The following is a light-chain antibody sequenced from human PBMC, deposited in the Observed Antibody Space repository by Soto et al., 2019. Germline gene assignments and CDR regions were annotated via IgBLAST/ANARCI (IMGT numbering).Light chain of an antibody. V-gene: IGKV3-20*01. CDR2: GAS. J-gene: IGKJ1*01. CDR3: QQYGSSPQT. Sequence: EIVLTQSPGTLSFSPGARDTLYCMSSQSVSSSQLAWYQQKPGQAPRLLMYGASSRATGIPDRLSGSGSGTVFTLTISRLEPEDFAVYYCQQYGSSPQTCGQGNKGDIK. CDR1: QSVSSSQ.